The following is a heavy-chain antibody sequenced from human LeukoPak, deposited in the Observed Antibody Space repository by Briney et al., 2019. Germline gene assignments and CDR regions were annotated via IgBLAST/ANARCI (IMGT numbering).Heavy chain of an antibody. J-gene: IGHJ4*02. V-gene: IGHV3-23*01. CDR1: GFTFSSYA. CDR2: ISGSGGST. D-gene: IGHD3-9*01. CDR3: AKGPRAYYDILTGYCPLDY. Sequence: GGSLRLSCAASGFTFSSYAMSWVRQAPGKGLEWVSAISGSGGSTYYADSVKGRLTISRDNSKNTLYLQMNSLRAEDTAVYYCAKGPRAYYDILTGYCPLDYWGQGTLVTVSS.